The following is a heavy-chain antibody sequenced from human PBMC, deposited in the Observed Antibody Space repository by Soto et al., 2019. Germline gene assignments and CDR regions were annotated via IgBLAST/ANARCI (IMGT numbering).Heavy chain of an antibody. CDR1: GGSISGSY. J-gene: IGHJ4*02. CDR2: IHYSGST. D-gene: IGHD2-15*01. CDR3: TKYRRTAAEGYSFDY. Sequence: SETLSLTCTVSGGSISGSYWSWIRQTPGKVREWGGYIHYSGSTNYNPSLKSRVTMSVDSAKNQFSLQLSSVTAADTAVYFCTKYRRTAAEGYSFDYWGQGALVTVSS. V-gene: IGHV4-59*01.